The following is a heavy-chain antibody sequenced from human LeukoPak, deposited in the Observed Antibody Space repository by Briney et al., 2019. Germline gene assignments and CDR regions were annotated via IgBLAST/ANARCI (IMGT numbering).Heavy chain of an antibody. CDR1: GFTFGSHA. D-gene: IGHD5-18*01. CDR2: IFGSGGSP. J-gene: IGHJ4*02. CDR3: GKTTVGYSSGQKPAWPVDY. Sequence: GGSLRLSCAASGFTFGSHAMYWVRQAPGKGLEWVAGIFGSGGSPHYADPVKGRFTISRDNSRNTLYLQINSLRAEDTAVYYCGKTTVGYSSGQKPAWPVDYWGQGTLVTVSS. V-gene: IGHV3-23*01.